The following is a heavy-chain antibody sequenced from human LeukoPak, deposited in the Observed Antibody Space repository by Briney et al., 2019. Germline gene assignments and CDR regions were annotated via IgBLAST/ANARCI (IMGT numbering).Heavy chain of an antibody. D-gene: IGHD1-26*01. CDR3: ARNKVGAIDYYYYGMDV. CDR2: ISSSSSYI. CDR1: GFTFSSYS. Sequence: GGSLRLSCAASGFTFSSYSMNWVRQAPGKGLEWVSSISSSSSYIYYADSVKGRFTISGDSAKNSLYLQMNGLRAEDTAVYYCARNKVGAIDYYYYGMDVWGQGTTVTVSS. V-gene: IGHV3-21*01. J-gene: IGHJ6*02.